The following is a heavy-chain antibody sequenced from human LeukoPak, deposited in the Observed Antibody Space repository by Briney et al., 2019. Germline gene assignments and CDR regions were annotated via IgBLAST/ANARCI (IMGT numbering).Heavy chain of an antibody. D-gene: IGHD2-2*01. CDR2: VRSETDGGTT. CDR1: GFTFSNAW. J-gene: IGHJ5*02. CDR3: TTLSYAAAPT. V-gene: IGHV3-15*01. Sequence: RGSLRLSCAASGFTFSNAWMSWVRQAPGKGLEWVSRVRSETDGGTTDYAAPVQGRFTISRDDSKNTLYLQMNSLETDDTAVYYCTTLSYAAAPTWGRGTLVTVSS.